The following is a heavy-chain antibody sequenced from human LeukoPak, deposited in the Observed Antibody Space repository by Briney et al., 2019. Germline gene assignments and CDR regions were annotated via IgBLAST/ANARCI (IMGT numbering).Heavy chain of an antibody. Sequence: PGGSLRLSCAASGFTFSTYAMNWVRQAPGKGLEWVSTIDGTATSTYYPDSVKGRFTISRDNPKNTLYLQMSGLRAEDTAIYYCAKDYNMGHWGQGTLVTVSS. D-gene: IGHD5-24*01. CDR1: GFTFSTYA. CDR2: IDGTATST. J-gene: IGHJ4*02. V-gene: IGHV3-23*01. CDR3: AKDYNMGH.